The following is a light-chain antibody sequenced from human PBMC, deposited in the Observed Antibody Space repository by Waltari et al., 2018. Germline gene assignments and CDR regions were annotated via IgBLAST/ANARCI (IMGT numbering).Light chain of an antibody. CDR1: SLRSYY. CDR2: GKN. J-gene: IGLJ2*01. Sequence: SSELTQDPAVSVALGQTVRITCHGDSLRSYYASWYQQKPGQAPVLVLYGKNNRPSGIPDRFSGSSSGNTASLTITGAQAEDEADYYCNSRDSSGNPVVFGGGTKLTVL. V-gene: IGLV3-19*01. CDR3: NSRDSSGNPVV.